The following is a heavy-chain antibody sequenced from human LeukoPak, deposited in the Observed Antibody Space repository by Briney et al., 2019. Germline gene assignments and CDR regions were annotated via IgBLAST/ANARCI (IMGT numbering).Heavy chain of an antibody. J-gene: IGHJ4*02. CDR2: IKSKTDGGTT. D-gene: IGHD3-10*01. CDR3: TTDLELWFGELSGDDY. V-gene: IGHV3-15*01. CDR1: GFTFSNAW. Sequence: GGSLRLSCAASGFTFSNAWMSWVRQAPGKGLEWVGRIKSKTDGGTTDYAAPVKGRFTISRDDSKNTRDLQMNSLKTDDTAVYYCTTDLELWFGELSGDDYWGQGTLVTVSS.